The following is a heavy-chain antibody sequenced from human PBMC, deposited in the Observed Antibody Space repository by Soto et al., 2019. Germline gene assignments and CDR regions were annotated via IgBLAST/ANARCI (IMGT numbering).Heavy chain of an antibody. D-gene: IGHD2-2*01. CDR1: GDSIGSGNYY. V-gene: IGHV4-30-4*01. CDR2: IYYTGRT. Sequence: ASETLSLTCAVSGDSIGSGNYYWSWIRQPPGKGLEWIGYIYYTGRTYYNPSLKSRVSISVDTSKNQFSLKLSSVTAADTAVYYCARLGAYCASTSCYFHYGMDVWGQGTTVTVSS. J-gene: IGHJ6*02. CDR3: ARLGAYCASTSCYFHYGMDV.